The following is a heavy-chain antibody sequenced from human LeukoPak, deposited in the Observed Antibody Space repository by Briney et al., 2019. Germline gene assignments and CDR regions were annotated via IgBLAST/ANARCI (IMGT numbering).Heavy chain of an antibody. V-gene: IGHV4-4*07. Sequence: SETLSLTCTVSGGSNSSYYWRWIRQPGGRGLEWIGRIYTSGSTNHIPSLKSRVTMYVDKSQNQFSLKPGPVPAAGPAVYYCAGGFSSGWLFDYWGQGTLVTVSS. CDR2: IYTSGST. D-gene: IGHD6-19*01. J-gene: IGHJ4*02. CDR3: AGGFSSGWLFDY. CDR1: GGSNSSYY.